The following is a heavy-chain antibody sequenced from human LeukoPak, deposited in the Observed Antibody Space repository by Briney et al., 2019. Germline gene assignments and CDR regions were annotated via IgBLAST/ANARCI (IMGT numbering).Heavy chain of an antibody. CDR1: GFTFSDYY. J-gene: IGHJ4*02. CDR2: IGPSGDTT. D-gene: IGHD2-21*01. V-gene: IGHV3-11*01. CDR3: ARRRSINS. Sequence: GGSLRLSCAASGFTFSDYYMSWIRQAPGKGLEWASYIGPSGDTTYPADSVKGRFTVSRDNAKDSLYLQMSSLRAEDPAVYYCARRRSINSWGQGTLVTVSS.